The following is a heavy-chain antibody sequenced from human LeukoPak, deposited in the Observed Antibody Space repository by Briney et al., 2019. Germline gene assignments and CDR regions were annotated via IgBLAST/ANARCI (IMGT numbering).Heavy chain of an antibody. D-gene: IGHD1-26*01. CDR1: GYTFISYG. CDR3: ARDEGVGADGKLDY. J-gene: IGHJ4*02. Sequence: GASVKVSCKASGYTFISYGISWVRQAPGQGLEWMGWISAYNSNTNYTQKLQGKVTMTTDTSTSTAYMELRSLRSEDTAVYYCARDEGVGADGKLDYWGQGTLVTVSS. V-gene: IGHV1-18*01. CDR2: ISAYNSNT.